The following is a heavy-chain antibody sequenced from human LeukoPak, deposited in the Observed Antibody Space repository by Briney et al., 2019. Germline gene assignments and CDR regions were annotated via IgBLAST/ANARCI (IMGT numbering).Heavy chain of an antibody. CDR1: GGTFSSYA. D-gene: IGHD5-12*01. V-gene: IGHV1-46*01. CDR3: ARDSGVYSGYDYYFDY. CDR2: INPSGGST. J-gene: IGHJ4*02. Sequence: ASVKVSCKASGGTFSSYAISWVRQAPGQGLEWMGIINPSGGSTSYAQKFQGRVTMTRDMSTSTVYMELSSLRSEDTAVYYCARDSGVYSGYDYYFDYWGQGTLVTVSS.